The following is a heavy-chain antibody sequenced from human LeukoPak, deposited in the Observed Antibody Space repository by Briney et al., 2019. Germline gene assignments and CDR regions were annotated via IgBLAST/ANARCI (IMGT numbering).Heavy chain of an antibody. CDR3: ARLGGAAAGTKD. Sequence: PGGSLRLSCAASGFTFSSYSMSWVRQAPGKGLEWASSISSSSSYIYYADSVKGRFTISRDNAKNSLYLQMNSLRAEDTAVYYCARLGGAAAGTKDWGQGTLVTVSS. D-gene: IGHD6-13*01. J-gene: IGHJ4*02. CDR1: GFTFSSYS. V-gene: IGHV3-21*01. CDR2: ISSSSSYI.